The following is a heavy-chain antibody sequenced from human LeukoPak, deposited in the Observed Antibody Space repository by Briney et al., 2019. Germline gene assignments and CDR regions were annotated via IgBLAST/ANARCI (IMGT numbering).Heavy chain of an antibody. CDR1: GGSISSYY. CDR3: ARVTPAYDFWSGYFGYFDY. CDR2: IYYSGST. D-gene: IGHD3-3*01. J-gene: IGHJ4*02. V-gene: IGHV4-59*01. Sequence: SETLSLTCTVSGGSISSYYWSWIRQPPGKGLEWIGYIYYSGSTNYNPSLKSRVTISVDTSKNQFSLKLSSVTAADTVVYYCARVTPAYDFWSGYFGYFDYWGQGTLVTVSS.